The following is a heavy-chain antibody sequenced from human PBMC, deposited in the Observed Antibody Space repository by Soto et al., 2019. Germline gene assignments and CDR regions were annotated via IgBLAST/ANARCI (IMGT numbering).Heavy chain of an antibody. CDR2: IYPGDSDT. Sequence: PGESLKISCKGSGYSFTSYWSGWVRQMPGKGLEWMGIIYPGDSDTRYSPSFQGQVTISADKSISTAYLQWSSLKASDTATYYCARMPRSGYSSYGMDVWGQGTTVTVSS. V-gene: IGHV5-51*01. CDR1: GYSFTSYW. CDR3: ARMPRSGYSSYGMDV. D-gene: IGHD5-18*01. J-gene: IGHJ6*02.